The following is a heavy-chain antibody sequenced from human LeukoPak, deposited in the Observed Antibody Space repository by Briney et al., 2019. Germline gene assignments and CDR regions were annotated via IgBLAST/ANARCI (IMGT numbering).Heavy chain of an antibody. CDR1: EFTFTSYE. D-gene: IGHD6-6*01. CDR2: ISSSGNTI. J-gene: IGHJ3*02. CDR3: ARGPSIAARYDAFDI. Sequence: AGGSLRLSCAASEFTFTSYELNWVRQAPGKGLEWVSYISSSGNTISYADSVKGRFTISRDNAKNSLYLQVISLRAEDTAVYYCARGPSIAARYDAFDIGGQGTMVTVSS. V-gene: IGHV3-48*03.